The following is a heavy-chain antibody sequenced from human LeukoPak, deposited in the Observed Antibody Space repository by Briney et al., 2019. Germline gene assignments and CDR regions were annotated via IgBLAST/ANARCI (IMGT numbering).Heavy chain of an antibody. D-gene: IGHD5-18*01. Sequence: SETLSLTCTVSGASMSTHYWSWLRQPPGKGLEWIGYLLDSWRTKDNPSLQSRVTLSADTSKNQFSLRLTSVTAADTAIYYCATIRRGSTYGYFDFWGQGILVTVSS. CDR2: LLDSWRT. J-gene: IGHJ4*02. CDR3: ATIRRGSTYGYFDF. CDR1: GASMSTHY. V-gene: IGHV4-59*11.